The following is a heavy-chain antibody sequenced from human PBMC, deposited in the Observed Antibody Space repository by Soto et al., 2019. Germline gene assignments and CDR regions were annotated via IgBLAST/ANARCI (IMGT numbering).Heavy chain of an antibody. V-gene: IGHV1-3*01. CDR1: GYTFTSYA. Sequence: ASVKVSCKASGYTFTSYAMHWVRQAPGQRLEWMGWINAGNGNTKYSQKFQGRVTITRDTSASTAYMELSSLRSEDTAVYYCARAGGAKRGYSYAPGYWGKGTLVTVSS. CDR2: INAGNGNT. J-gene: IGHJ4*02. D-gene: IGHD5-18*01. CDR3: ARAGGAKRGYSYAPGY.